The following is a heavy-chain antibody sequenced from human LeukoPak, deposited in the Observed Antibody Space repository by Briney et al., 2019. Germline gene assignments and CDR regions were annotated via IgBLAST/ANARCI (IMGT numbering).Heavy chain of an antibody. J-gene: IGHJ4*02. Sequence: PGRSLRLSCAASGFTFTTYSVLWVRQAPDKGLEWVAVISYNGNNQYYADSVKGRFTISRDNSKNTLYLQMNSLRAEDTAVYYCAKDQGYGSGTFLDYWGQGTLVTVSS. CDR3: AKDQGYGSGTFLDY. D-gene: IGHD3-10*01. CDR2: ISYNGNNQ. V-gene: IGHV3-30*18. CDR1: GFTFTTYS.